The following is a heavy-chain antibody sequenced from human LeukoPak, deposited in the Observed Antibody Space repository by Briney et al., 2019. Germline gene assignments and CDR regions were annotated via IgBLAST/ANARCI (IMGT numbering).Heavy chain of an antibody. CDR1: GFTFSSYS. D-gene: IGHD2-21*02. CDR2: ISSSSSYI. V-gene: IGHV3-21*01. J-gene: IGHJ6*03. Sequence: GGSLRLSCAASGFTFSSYSMNWVRQAPGKGLEWVSSISSSSSYIYYADSVKGRFTISRDNAKNSLYLQMNSLRAEDTAVYYCARDVVTAINYYYMDVWGKGTTVTVSS. CDR3: ARDVVTAINYYYMDV.